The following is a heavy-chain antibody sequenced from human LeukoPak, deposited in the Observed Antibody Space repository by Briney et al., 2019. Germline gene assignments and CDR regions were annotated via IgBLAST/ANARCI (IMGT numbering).Heavy chain of an antibody. Sequence: PGGSLRLSCAASGFTFSDYSMHWVRQAPGKGLNWVAFIRYDGNNKYYADSVKGRFTISRDNSKNMLYLEMNSLSTEDTAVYYCVVATVGYFDYWGQGTLVTVSS. D-gene: IGHD5-12*01. CDR3: VVATVGYFDY. J-gene: IGHJ4*02. V-gene: IGHV3-30*02. CDR2: IRYDGNNK. CDR1: GFTFSDYS.